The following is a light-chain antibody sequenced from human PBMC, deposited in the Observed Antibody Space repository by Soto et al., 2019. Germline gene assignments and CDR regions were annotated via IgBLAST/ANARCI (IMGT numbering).Light chain of an antibody. V-gene: IGKV1-27*01. CDR2: AAS. CDR1: QGISNY. J-gene: IGKJ1*01. Sequence: DIPMTQSPSSLSASVGDRVTITCRASQGISNYLAWYQQKPGRSPTILIYAASTLESGVPSRFSGSGSDTDFTLTISGLQPEDAGIYYCQNYKSLSRRFGRAFGQGTKVEIK. CDR3: QNYKSLSRRFGRA.